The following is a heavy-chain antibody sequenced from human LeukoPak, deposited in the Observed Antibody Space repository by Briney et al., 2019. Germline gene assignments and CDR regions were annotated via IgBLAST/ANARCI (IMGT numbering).Heavy chain of an antibody. V-gene: IGHV3-23*01. Sequence: PGGSLRPSCAASGFTFSTHAMSCVRKAPGKGLEGCSIISGTGANTSYADSVRGRFTISRDNSKNTLYLHMNSLRAEDTAVYYCAKERAGYTNPYYFDYWGQGTLVTVSS. J-gene: IGHJ4*02. CDR2: ISGTGANT. CDR3: AKERAGYTNPYYFDY. D-gene: IGHD3-16*02. CDR1: GFTFSTHA.